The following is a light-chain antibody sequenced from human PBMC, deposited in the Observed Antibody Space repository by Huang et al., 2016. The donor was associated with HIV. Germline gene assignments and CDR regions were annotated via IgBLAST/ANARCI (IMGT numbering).Light chain of an antibody. Sequence: EIVMTQSPATLSVSPGERATLSCRASHIVDSNLAWYQQKPGQAPRLLIYDASTRATGVPARVSGSGSETDFTRTISSLQSEDFAVYYCQQYNKWPPLTFGGGTKVEIK. V-gene: IGKV3-15*01. J-gene: IGKJ4*01. CDR2: DAS. CDR1: HIVDSN. CDR3: QQYNKWPPLT.